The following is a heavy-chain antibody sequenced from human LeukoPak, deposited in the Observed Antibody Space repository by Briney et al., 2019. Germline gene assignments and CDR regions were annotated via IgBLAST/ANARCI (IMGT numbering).Heavy chain of an antibody. CDR3: VREQTIMAAAGLDY. Sequence: PGGSLRLSCAASGFTFSSHDMHWVRQAPGKGLEWVGIISKDGSIKYYADSMKGRLTMSRDNSRNTLYLQMNSLRAEDTSIYYCVREQTIMAAAGLDYWGQGTLVTVSS. CDR1: GFTFSSHD. J-gene: IGHJ4*02. V-gene: IGHV3-30*01. CDR2: ISKDGSIK. D-gene: IGHD6-13*01.